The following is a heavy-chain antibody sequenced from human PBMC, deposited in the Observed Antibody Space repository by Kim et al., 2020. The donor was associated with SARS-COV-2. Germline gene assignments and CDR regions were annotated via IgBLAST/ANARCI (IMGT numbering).Heavy chain of an antibody. CDR2: INHSGST. D-gene: IGHD6-13*01. J-gene: IGHJ4*02. Sequence: SETLSLTCAVYGGSFSGYYWSWIRQPPGKGLEWIGEINHSGSTNYNPSLKSRVTISVDTSKNQFSLKLSSVTAADTAVYYCARAGPIGLRIAAAQRSYYFYYWGQGSLVTVSS. CDR3: ARAGPIGLRIAAAQRSYYFYY. V-gene: IGHV4-34*01. CDR1: GGSFSGYY.